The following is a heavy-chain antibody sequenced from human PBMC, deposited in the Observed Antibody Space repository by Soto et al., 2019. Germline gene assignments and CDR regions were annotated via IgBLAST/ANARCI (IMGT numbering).Heavy chain of an antibody. CDR3: ARGPSRWLIGDSVA. V-gene: IGHV4-34*01. J-gene: IGHJ5*02. D-gene: IGHD7-27*01. CDR2: INHGGST. Sequence: PSATYTVEGVHIRDHGLGWLSTPPGKGLEWIGEINHGGSTTYNPSLKSRVTISIDTSKNQFSLNLSSVTAADTAVYYCARGPSRWLIGDSVAWGQGILVNASS. CDR1: GVHIRDHG.